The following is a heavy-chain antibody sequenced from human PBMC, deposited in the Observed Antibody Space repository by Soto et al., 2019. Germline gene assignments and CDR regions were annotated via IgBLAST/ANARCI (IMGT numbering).Heavy chain of an antibody. D-gene: IGHD3-3*01. CDR2: ISSDGTNT. Sequence: QPGGSLRLSCVGSGFTFGAVAMDWVRQAPGKGLEWVALISSDGTNTYYADSVKGRFTISRDNSKNTLYLQMNSLRVEDTAVYYCVKDRFVNYWGQGALVTVSS. CDR1: GFTFGAVA. V-gene: IGHV3-30*14. CDR3: VKDRFVNY. J-gene: IGHJ4*02.